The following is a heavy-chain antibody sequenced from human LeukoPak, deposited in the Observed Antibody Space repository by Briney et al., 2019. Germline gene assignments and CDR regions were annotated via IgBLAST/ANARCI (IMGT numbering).Heavy chain of an antibody. V-gene: IGHV3-7*01. CDR2: IKQDGSDK. J-gene: IGHJ4*02. D-gene: IGHD1-1*01. CDR3: ARLTRTTGFDY. Sequence: PGGSLRLSCAASGFPFSSYWMSWVRQAPGKVLEWVANIKQDGSDKYYVDSVKGRFTISRDNAKTPLYLQLNSLRADDTAVYYCARLTRTTGFDYWGQGTLVTVSS. CDR1: GFPFSSYW.